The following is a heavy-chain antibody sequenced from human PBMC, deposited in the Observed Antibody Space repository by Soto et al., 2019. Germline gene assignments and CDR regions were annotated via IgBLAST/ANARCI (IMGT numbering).Heavy chain of an antibody. CDR3: AREGYSSTYFDY. D-gene: IGHD5-18*01. Sequence: SETLSLTCTVSGGSISSGDYYWSWIRQPPGKGLEWIGYIYYSGSTYYNPSLKSRVTISVDTSKNQFSLKLSSVSAADTAVYYCAREGYSSTYFDYWGQGTLVTVSS. CDR1: GGSISSGDYY. CDR2: IYYSGST. J-gene: IGHJ4*02. V-gene: IGHV4-30-4*01.